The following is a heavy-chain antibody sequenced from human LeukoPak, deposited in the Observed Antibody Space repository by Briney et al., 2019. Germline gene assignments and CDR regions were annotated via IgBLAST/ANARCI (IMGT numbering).Heavy chain of an antibody. J-gene: IGHJ4*02. Sequence: GGSLRLSCAASGFTLSSYGMHWVRQAPGKGLEWVAVISYDGSNKYYADSVKGRFTISRDNSKNTLYLQMNSLRAEDTAVYYCAKVWMAAQTPDYWGQGTLVTVSS. D-gene: IGHD5-24*01. CDR1: GFTLSSYG. CDR3: AKVWMAAQTPDY. V-gene: IGHV3-30*18. CDR2: ISYDGSNK.